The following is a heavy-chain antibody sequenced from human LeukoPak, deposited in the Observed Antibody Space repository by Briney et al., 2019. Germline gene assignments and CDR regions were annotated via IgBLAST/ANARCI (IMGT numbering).Heavy chain of an antibody. V-gene: IGHV4-59*08. D-gene: IGHD6-13*01. CDR3: ARLHFAAAEEFDP. CDR2: IHYTGYT. CDR1: GGSISGYY. J-gene: IGHJ5*02. Sequence: SETLSLTCTVSGGSISGYYWSWIRQPPGKRLEWVGYIHYTGYTNYNPSLRSRVTMSVDTSKNQFSLTLRSVTAADTAVYYCARLHFAAAEEFDPWGQGTLFTVSS.